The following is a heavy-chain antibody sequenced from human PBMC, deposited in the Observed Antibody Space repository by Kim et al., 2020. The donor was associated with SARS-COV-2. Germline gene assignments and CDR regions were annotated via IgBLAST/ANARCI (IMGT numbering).Heavy chain of an antibody. J-gene: IGHJ4*02. CDR3: ARGPNYSPFDY. Sequence: HYADSVRSPFTISRDNDKNSLYLQMNSLRAEDTAVYYCARGPNYSPFDYWGQGTLVTVSS. D-gene: IGHD4-4*01. V-gene: IGHV3-48*03.